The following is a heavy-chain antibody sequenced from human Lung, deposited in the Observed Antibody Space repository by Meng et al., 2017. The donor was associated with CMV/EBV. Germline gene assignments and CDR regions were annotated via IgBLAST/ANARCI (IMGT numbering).Heavy chain of an antibody. D-gene: IGHD2-2*01. CDR3: ARDVSDHCSSTSCYRLGAFDI. J-gene: IGHJ3*02. Sequence: LXCTVSGGSISSGGYYWSWIRQHPGKGLEWIGYIYYSGSTYYNPSLKSRVTISVDTSKNQFSLKLSSVTAADTAVYYCARDVSDHCSSTSCYRLGAFDIWXPGTXVTVSS. CDR1: GGSISSGGYY. CDR2: IYYSGST. V-gene: IGHV4-31*03.